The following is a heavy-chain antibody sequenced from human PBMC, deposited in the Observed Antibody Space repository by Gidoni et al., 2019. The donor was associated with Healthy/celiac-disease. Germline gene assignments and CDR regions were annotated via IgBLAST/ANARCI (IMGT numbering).Heavy chain of an antibody. J-gene: IGHJ4*02. CDR1: GGSFSGYY. CDR3: ASGDYVDY. Sequence: QVQLQQWGAGLLKPSATLSLTCAVYGGSFSGYYWSWTRQPPGKGLEWIGEINHSGSTNYNPSLKSRVTISVDTSKNQFSLKLSSVTAADTAVYYCASGDYVDYWGQGTLVTVSS. V-gene: IGHV4-34*01. CDR2: INHSGST.